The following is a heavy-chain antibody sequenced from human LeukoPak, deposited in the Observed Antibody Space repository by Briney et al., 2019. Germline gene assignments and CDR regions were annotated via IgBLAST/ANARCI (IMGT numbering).Heavy chain of an antibody. CDR1: GFIFSSYA. D-gene: IGHD4-11*01. V-gene: IGHV3-64*01. CDR3: AKDLTTHRPYYFDY. Sequence: QPGGSLRLSCAASGFIFSSYAMHWVRQAPGKGLESVSAISSNGGSTYYANSVKGRFTISRDNSKNTLYLQMGSLRAEDMAVYYCAKDLTTHRPYYFDYWGQGTLVTVSS. J-gene: IGHJ4*02. CDR2: ISSNGGST.